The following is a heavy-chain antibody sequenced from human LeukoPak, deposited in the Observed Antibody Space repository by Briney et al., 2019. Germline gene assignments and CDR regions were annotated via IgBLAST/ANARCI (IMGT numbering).Heavy chain of an antibody. CDR1: GFTVSSNY. Sequence: GGSLRLSCAASGFTVSSNYINWVRQAPGKGLEWVSIIHSGGSTYYADSVKGRFTISRDSSKNTLYLQMNSLRAEDTAVYHCATDRIIRQSGIYYYYGMDVWGQGTTVTVSS. D-gene: IGHD1-26*01. CDR2: IHSGGST. CDR3: ATDRIIRQSGIYYYYGMDV. J-gene: IGHJ6*02. V-gene: IGHV3-66*02.